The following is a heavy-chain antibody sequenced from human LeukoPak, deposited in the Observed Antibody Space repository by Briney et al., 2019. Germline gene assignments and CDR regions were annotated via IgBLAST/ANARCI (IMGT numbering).Heavy chain of an antibody. CDR2: IGGSTNNT. CDR1: GFIFSPYA. V-gene: IGHV3-23*01. J-gene: IGHJ4*02. CDR3: AKAASCSSISCYTRGNDN. D-gene: IGHD2-2*02. Sequence: PGGSLRLSCAASGFIFSPYAMSWVRQAPGKGLEWVSAIGGSTNNTHYADSVKGRFTISRDDSKNTLYLQMNSLRAEDTAVYYCAKAASCSSISCYTRGNDNWGQGTLVTVSS.